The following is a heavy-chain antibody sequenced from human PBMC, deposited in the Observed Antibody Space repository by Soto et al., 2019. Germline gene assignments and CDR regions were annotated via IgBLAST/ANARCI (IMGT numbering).Heavy chain of an antibody. CDR3: ARAPGGSGRGYFDY. D-gene: IGHD3-10*01. CDR1: GGFISRSNW. V-gene: IGHV4-4*02. Sequence: QVQLQASGPGLVKPSGTLSLTCAVSGGFISRSNWWSWLRQPPGKGLEWIGEIYHSGSSTYNPARKSRVTISVDKSKNQFSLKLNAVTAADAAVYYCARAPGGSGRGYFDYWGQGALVTVSS. CDR2: IYHSGSS. J-gene: IGHJ4*02.